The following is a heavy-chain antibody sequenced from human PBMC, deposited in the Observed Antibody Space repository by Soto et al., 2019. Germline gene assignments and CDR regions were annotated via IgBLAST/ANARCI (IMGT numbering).Heavy chain of an antibody. CDR2: IIPMFATP. Sequence: QVQLVQSGAEVKKPGASVKVSCKASGYTFTSYYMHWVRQAPGQGLEWMGRIIPMFATPNYAQRFQGRVTITADESTGTAYMELSSLRSEDTALYYCASARSDYYPSTFWGQGTLVTVSS. J-gene: IGHJ4*02. V-gene: IGHV1-69*18. D-gene: IGHD3-3*01. CDR3: ASARSDYYPSTF. CDR1: GYTFTSYY.